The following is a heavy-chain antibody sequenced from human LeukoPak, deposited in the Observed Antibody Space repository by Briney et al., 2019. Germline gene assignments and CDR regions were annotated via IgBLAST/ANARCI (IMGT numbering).Heavy chain of an antibody. CDR2: ISSSGSTL. J-gene: IGHJ4*02. Sequence: GGALRLTCVSSRFSFSDYYMTWIRQAPGKGLEWVSFISSSGSTLYYPDSVKGRFTIHRDNAKNSLYLQMNSLRAEDTAVYFCASGYCGSISCYASVYWGQGTLVTVSS. CDR1: RFSFSDYY. D-gene: IGHD2-2*03. CDR3: ASGYCGSISCYASVY. V-gene: IGHV3-11*04.